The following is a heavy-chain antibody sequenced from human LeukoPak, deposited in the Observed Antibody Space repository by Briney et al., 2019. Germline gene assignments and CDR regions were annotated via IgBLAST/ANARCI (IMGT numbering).Heavy chain of an antibody. CDR1: GFTFSSYA. CDR2: ISGSGGST. V-gene: IGHV3-23*01. D-gene: IGHD6-19*01. CDR3: AKSSSGWHVLKAAFDI. Sequence: PGGSLRLSCAASGFTFSSYAMSWVRQAPGKGLEWVSAISGSGGSTYYADSVKGRFTISRDNSKNTLYLQMNSLRAEDTAVYYCAKSSSGWHVLKAAFDIWGQGTMVTVSS. J-gene: IGHJ3*02.